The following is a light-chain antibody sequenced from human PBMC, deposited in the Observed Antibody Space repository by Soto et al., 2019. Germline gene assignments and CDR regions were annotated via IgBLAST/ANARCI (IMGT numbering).Light chain of an antibody. J-gene: IGKJ1*01. CDR1: QGISSW. CDR2: AAS. V-gene: IGKV1-12*01. Sequence: DIRMTQSPSSVSASVGDIVTITCRASQGISSWLAWYQQKPGKAPKLLXYAASSLQSGVPSRFRGSGSGTDFTLTISSLQPEDFATYYCQQSYSNPKTFGQGTKVDIK. CDR3: QQSYSNPKT.